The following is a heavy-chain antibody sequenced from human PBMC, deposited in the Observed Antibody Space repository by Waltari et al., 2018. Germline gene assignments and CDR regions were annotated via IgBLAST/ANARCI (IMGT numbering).Heavy chain of an antibody. V-gene: IGHV2-26*01. D-gene: IGHD3-10*01. CDR3: ARIPGYSGSGRYTLDY. Sequence: TVSGFSLSNTRLGVSWIRQPPGKALEWLAHIFSNDEKSYSTSLKSRLTISKDTSKSQVVLTMTNMDPVDTATYYCARIPGYSGSGRYTLDYWGQGTLVTVSS. CDR2: IFSNDEK. CDR1: GFSLSNTRLG. J-gene: IGHJ4*02.